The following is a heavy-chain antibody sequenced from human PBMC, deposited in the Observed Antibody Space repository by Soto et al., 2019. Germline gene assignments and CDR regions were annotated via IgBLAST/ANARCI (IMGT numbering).Heavy chain of an antibody. CDR1: GDSISGYS. CDR2: LSYSEST. CDR3: ARDGGTYLTRYFDS. V-gene: IGHV4-59*01. Sequence: PSETLSLTCTVSGDSISGYSWSWIRQPPGKGLEWIGYLSYSESTTSTPSLKSRVTISVDTSKNQFSLELSSVTAADTAVYFCARDGGTYLTRYFDSWGQGALVTAPQ. J-gene: IGHJ4*02. D-gene: IGHD3-10*01.